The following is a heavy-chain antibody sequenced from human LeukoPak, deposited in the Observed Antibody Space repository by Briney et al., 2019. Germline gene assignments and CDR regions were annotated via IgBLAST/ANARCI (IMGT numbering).Heavy chain of an antibody. Sequence: TLSLTCTVSGGSISSGDYYWSWIRQPPGKGLEWIAYIYYSGSAFYNPSLKSRVTISQDTSKNQFSLKLSSLTAADTAMYYCARAIASSGSRLFDYWGQGTLVTVSS. CDR3: ARAIASSGSRLFDY. J-gene: IGHJ4*02. CDR2: IYYSGSA. CDR1: GGSISSGDYY. D-gene: IGHD3-10*01. V-gene: IGHV4-30-4*01.